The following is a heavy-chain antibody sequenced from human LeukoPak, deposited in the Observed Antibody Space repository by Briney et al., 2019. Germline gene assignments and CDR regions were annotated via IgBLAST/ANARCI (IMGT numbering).Heavy chain of an antibody. D-gene: IGHD3-3*01. J-gene: IGHJ4*02. CDR3: ARRDYDFWSGHVPFDY. V-gene: IGHV4-39*01. CDR1: GGSISSSSYY. CDR2: IYYSGST. Sequence: SEALSLTCTVSGGSISSSSYYWGWIRQPPVKGLEWIGSIYYSGSTYYNPSLKSRVTISVDTSKNQFSLKLSSVTAADTAVYYCARRDYDFWSGHVPFDYWGQGTLVTVSS.